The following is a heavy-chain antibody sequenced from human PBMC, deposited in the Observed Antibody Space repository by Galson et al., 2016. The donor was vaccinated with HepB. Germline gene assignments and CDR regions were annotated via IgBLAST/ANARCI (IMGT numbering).Heavy chain of an antibody. CDR1: GFNVSTNY. CDR3: GKSILS. J-gene: IGHJ5*02. CDR2: IYKSGNT. Sequence: SLRLSCAASGFNVSTNYMTWVRQAPGKGLEWVSIIYKSGNTYYANSVRGRFSMSRDNSKNTVYPQMNSLRGEDSAIYYCGKSILSWGQGTQVTVSS. D-gene: IGHD6-6*01. V-gene: IGHV3-53*01.